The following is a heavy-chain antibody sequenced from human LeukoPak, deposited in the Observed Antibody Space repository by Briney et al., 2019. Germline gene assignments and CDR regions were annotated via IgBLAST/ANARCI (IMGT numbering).Heavy chain of an antibody. CDR1: GGSFSGYY. CDR3: AGGGRRRDFDY. D-gene: IGHD1-14*01. Sequence: SETLSLTCAVYGGSFSGYYWSWIRQPPGKGLEWIGEINHSGSTNYNPSLKSRVTISVDTSKNQFSLKLSSVTAADTAVYYCAGGGRRRDFDYWGQGTLVTVSS. V-gene: IGHV4-34*01. J-gene: IGHJ4*02. CDR2: INHSGST.